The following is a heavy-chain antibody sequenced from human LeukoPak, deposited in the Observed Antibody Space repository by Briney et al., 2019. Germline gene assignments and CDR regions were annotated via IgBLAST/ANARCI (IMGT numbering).Heavy chain of an antibody. J-gene: IGHJ3*02. D-gene: IGHD3-22*01. CDR3: ARREYYYDSSGYGAFDI. CDR2: IYPGDSDT. V-gene: IGHV5-51*01. CDR1: GYSFTSYW. Sequence: PGESLKISCKCSGYSFTSYWIGWVRQMPGKGLEWMGIIYPGDSDTRYSPSFQGQVTISADKSISTAYLQWSSLKASDTAMYYCARREYYYDSSGYGAFDIWGQGTMVTVSS.